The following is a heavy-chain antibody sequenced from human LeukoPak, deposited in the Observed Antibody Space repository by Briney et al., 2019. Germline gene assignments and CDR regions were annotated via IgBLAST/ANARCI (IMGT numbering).Heavy chain of an antibody. V-gene: IGHV1-69*06. D-gene: IGHD5-18*01. CDR1: GGTFSSYA. CDR3: ARDHGYSYGYWFDY. Sequence: GASVKVSCKASGGTFSSYAISWVRQAPGQGLEWMGGIIPIFGTANYAQKFQGRVTITADKSTSTAYMELSSLRSEDTAVYYCARDHGYSYGYWFDYWGQGALVTVSS. J-gene: IGHJ4*02. CDR2: IIPIFGTA.